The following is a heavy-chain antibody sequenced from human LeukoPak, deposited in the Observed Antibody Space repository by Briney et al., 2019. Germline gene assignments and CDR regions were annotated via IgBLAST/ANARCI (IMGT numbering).Heavy chain of an antibody. CDR1: GYTFASYG. V-gene: IGHV1-18*01. CDR3: ARVGYDSSGSYRFPVDY. Sequence: GASVKVSCKASGYTFASYGISWVRQAPGQGLEWMGWIRGYNGNTNYAQKFQGRVTMTTDTYTSTAYMELSRLRSDDTAVYYCARVGYDSSGSYRFPVDYWGQGSLVTVSS. D-gene: IGHD3-22*01. J-gene: IGHJ4*02. CDR2: IRGYNGNT.